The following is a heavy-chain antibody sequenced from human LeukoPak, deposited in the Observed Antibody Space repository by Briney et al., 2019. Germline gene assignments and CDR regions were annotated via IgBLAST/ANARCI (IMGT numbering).Heavy chain of an antibody. V-gene: IGHV3-49*03. CDR1: GFTFGDYA. Sequence: GGSLRLSCTASGFTFGDYAMSWFRQAPGKGLEWVGFIRSKAYGGTTEYAASVKGRFTISRDDSKSIAYLQMNSLKTEDTAVYYCTSRIAVAGLLDWWGQGTLVTVSS. CDR2: IRSKAYGGTT. D-gene: IGHD6-19*01. CDR3: TSRIAVAGLLDW. J-gene: IGHJ4*02.